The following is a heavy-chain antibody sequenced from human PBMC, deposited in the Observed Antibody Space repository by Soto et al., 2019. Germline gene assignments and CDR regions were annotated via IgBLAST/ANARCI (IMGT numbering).Heavy chain of an antibody. Sequence: GGSLRLSCAASGFTFSSYAMHWVRQAPGKGLEWVAVISYDGSNKYYADSVKGRFTISRDNSKNTLYLQMNSLRAEDTAVYYCARDRSDIVVVVAATRGFDYWGQGTLVTVSS. CDR2: ISYDGSNK. J-gene: IGHJ4*02. V-gene: IGHV3-30-3*01. CDR1: GFTFSSYA. D-gene: IGHD2-15*01. CDR3: ARDRSDIVVVVAATRGFDY.